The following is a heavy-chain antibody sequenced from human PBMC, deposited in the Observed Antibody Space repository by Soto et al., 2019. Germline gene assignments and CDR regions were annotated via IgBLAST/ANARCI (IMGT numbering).Heavy chain of an antibody. J-gene: IGHJ4*02. CDR1: GGSIRSGGCS. V-gene: IGHV4-30-2*01. Sequence: SETLCLTCAVSGGSIRSGGCSWSWIRQPPGKGLEWIGYIYHSGSTYYNPSLKSRVTISVDRSKNQFSLKLSSVTAADTAVYYCARGMTTVTTLDYWGQGTLVTVSS. CDR3: ARGMTTVTTLDY. CDR2: IYHSGST. D-gene: IGHD4-4*01.